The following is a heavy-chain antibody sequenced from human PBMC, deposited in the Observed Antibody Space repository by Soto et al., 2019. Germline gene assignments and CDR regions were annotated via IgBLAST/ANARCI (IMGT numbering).Heavy chain of an antibody. J-gene: IGHJ6*02. D-gene: IGHD7-27*01. Sequence: EGSLRLSCAASGFTFSTYAMTWFRQAPVSGLEWVSSISGSGYSTYYADSVKGRFTSSRDNSKNTLYLQMNSLRAYDTAVYYCAKDGVNWGWGGQGMDVWGQGATVTVSS. CDR1: GFTFSTYA. CDR2: ISGSGYST. V-gene: IGHV3-23*01. CDR3: AKDGVNWGWGGQGMDV.